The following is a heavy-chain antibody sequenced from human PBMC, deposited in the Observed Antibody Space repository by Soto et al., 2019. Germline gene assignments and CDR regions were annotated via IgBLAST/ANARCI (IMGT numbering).Heavy chain of an antibody. V-gene: IGHV1-2*04. Sequence: ASVKVSCKASGYTFTGYYMHWVRQAPGQGLEWMGWINPNSGGTNYAQKFQGWVTMTRDTSISTAYMELSRLRSDDTAVYYCARGHDEDSSGCTLDYWGQGTLVTVSS. CDR2: INPNSGGT. D-gene: IGHD6-19*01. J-gene: IGHJ4*02. CDR1: GYTFTGYY. CDR3: ARGHDEDSSGCTLDY.